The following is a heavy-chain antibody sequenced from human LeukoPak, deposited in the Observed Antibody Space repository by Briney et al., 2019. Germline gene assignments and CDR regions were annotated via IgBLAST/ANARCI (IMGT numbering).Heavy chain of an antibody. Sequence: GGSLRLSCAASGFTFSSYAMHWVRQAPGKGLEWVAVISYDGSNKYYADSVKGRFTISRDNSKNTLYLQMNSLRAEDTAVYYCARSPVSRKLDYWGQGTLVTVSS. D-gene: IGHD1-14*01. J-gene: IGHJ4*02. V-gene: IGHV3-30*04. CDR2: ISYDGSNK. CDR1: GFTFSSYA. CDR3: ARSPVSRKLDY.